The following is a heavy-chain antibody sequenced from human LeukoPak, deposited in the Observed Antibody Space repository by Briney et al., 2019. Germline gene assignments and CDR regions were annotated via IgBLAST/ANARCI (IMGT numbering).Heavy chain of an antibody. D-gene: IGHD3-10*01. CDR2: ISGSGGIT. CDR3: ARGGSQPITMHVFDY. V-gene: IGHV3-23*01. CDR1: GLTFSSHG. Sequence: SGGSLRLSCEASGLTFSSHGMSWVRQAPGKGLDWVSAISGSGGITYYADSVKGRFTISRDSSKNTMYMQMNSLRADDTAVYYCARGGSQPITMHVFDYWGQGTLVTVSS. J-gene: IGHJ4*02.